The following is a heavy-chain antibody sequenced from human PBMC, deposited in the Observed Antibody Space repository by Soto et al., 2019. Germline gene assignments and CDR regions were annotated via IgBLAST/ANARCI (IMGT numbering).Heavy chain of an antibody. J-gene: IGHJ4*02. Sequence: GGSLRLSCAASGFTFSSYGMHWVRQAPGKGLEWVAVISYDGSNKYYADSVKGRFTISRDNSKNTLYLQMNSLRAEDTAVYYCAKDGLVVAAILDYWGQGTMVTVSS. CDR3: AKDGLVVAAILDY. CDR1: GFTFSSYG. CDR2: ISYDGSNK. V-gene: IGHV3-30*18. D-gene: IGHD2-21*02.